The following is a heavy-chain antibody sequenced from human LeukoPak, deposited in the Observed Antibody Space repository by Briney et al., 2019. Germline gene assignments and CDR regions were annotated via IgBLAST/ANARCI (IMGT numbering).Heavy chain of an antibody. V-gene: IGHV3-30*03. D-gene: IGHD2-15*01. CDR3: ARGGFEYNYYDAMDV. CDR1: GFDFSAFG. Sequence: GGSLRLSCAASGFDFSAFGMNWVRQAPGKGLEWVAVISYDGSQKYYADSVKGRFTISRGNAKNTLYLQMNSQRAEDTAIYYCARGGFEYNYYDAMDVWGQGTTVTVSS. J-gene: IGHJ6*02. CDR2: ISYDGSQK.